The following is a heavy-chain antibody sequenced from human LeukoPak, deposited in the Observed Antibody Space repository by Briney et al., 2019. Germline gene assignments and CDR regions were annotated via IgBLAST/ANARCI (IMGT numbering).Heavy chain of an antibody. D-gene: IGHD6-19*01. CDR1: GFTFSSYG. CDR3: ARSPQWLVFRFDY. CDR2: IWYDGSNK. V-gene: IGHV3-33*01. Sequence: GGSLRLSCAASGFTFSSYGMHWVRQAPGKGLEWVAVIWYDGSNKYYADSVKGRFTISRDNSKNTLHLQMNSLRAEDTAVYYCARSPQWLVFRFDYWGQGTLVTVSS. J-gene: IGHJ4*02.